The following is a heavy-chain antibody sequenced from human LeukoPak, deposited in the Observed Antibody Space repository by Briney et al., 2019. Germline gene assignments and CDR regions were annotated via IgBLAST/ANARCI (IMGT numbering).Heavy chain of an antibody. CDR1: GFPYSSSP. Sequence: GGSLTLLCAASGFPYSSSPKHWVRQAPGMGLEWVSVISSDGSTKYYADSVKGRFTISRDNSKNTLNLQMDSLRAEDTAVYYCAREADHYYDSSGYLKYTWFHPWGQ. CDR3: AREADHYYDSSGYLKYTWFHP. V-gene: IGHV3-30-3*01. D-gene: IGHD3-22*01. J-gene: IGHJ5*02. CDR2: ISSDGSTK.